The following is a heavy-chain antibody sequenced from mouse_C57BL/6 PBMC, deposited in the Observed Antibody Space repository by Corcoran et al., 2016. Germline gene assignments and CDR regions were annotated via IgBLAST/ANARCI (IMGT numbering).Heavy chain of an antibody. CDR1: GFNIKNTY. J-gene: IGHJ1*03. Sequence: EVQLQQSVAELVRPRASVKLSCTAYGFNIKNTYMHWVKQRPEQGLDWFGRIDPANGHTKYAPKFQGKATIADDTSSNTAYLQLSSLTSEDTAIYYCARNYCYFDVWGTGTTVTVSS. CDR3: ARNYCYFDV. V-gene: IGHV14-3*01. CDR2: IDPANGHT.